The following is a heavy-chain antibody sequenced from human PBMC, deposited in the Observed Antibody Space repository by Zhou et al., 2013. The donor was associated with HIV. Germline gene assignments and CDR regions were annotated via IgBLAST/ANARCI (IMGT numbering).Heavy chain of an antibody. CDR3: ARAQTYSGSYLDY. D-gene: IGHD1-26*01. V-gene: IGHV1-69*06. CDR1: GGTFSSLT. Sequence: VQSGAEVKKPGSSVKVSCKASGGTFSSLTISWVRQAPGQGLEWMGGIIPMFGTANYAQKFQGRVTNTADKSTSTVYMELSSLTSEDTAVYYCARAQTYSGSYLDYWGQGTLVTVSS. CDR2: IIPMFGTA. J-gene: IGHJ4*02.